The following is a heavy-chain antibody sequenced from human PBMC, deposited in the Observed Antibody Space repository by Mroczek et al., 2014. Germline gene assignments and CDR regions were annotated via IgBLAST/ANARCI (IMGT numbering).Heavy chain of an antibody. CDR2: INHSGST. Sequence: QVQLQQWGAGLLKPSETLSLTCAVYGGSFSGYYWSWIRQPPGKGLEWIGEINHSGSTNYNPSLKSRVTISVDTSKNQFSLKLSSVTAADTAVYYCARGPPGGGVDPWGQGTLVTVSS. D-gene: IGHD3-16*01. CDR1: GGSFSGYY. CDR3: ARGPPGGGVDP. V-gene: IGHV4-34*01. J-gene: IGHJ5*02.